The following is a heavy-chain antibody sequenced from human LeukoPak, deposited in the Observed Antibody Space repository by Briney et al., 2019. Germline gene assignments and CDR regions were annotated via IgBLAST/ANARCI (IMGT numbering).Heavy chain of an antibody. Sequence: PSETLSLTCTVSGGSISSSSYYWGWIRQPPGKGLEWIGSIYYSRSTYYNPSLKSRVTISVDTSKNQFSLKLSSVTAADTAVYYCARQGRPGIAVAGTMDYWGQGTLVTVSS. CDR3: ARQGRPGIAVAGTMDY. V-gene: IGHV4-39*01. D-gene: IGHD6-19*01. CDR1: GGSISSSSYY. J-gene: IGHJ4*02. CDR2: IYYSRST.